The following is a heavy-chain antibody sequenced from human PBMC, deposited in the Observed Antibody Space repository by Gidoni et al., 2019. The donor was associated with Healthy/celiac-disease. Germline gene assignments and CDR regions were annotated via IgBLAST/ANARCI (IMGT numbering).Heavy chain of an antibody. J-gene: IGHJ4*02. V-gene: IGHV3-15*01. CDR1: GFTFSNAW. CDR3: TTDRFWVGAVAGFVDY. Sequence: EVQLVESGGGLVKPGGSLRVYCAAAGFTFSNAWMRWDSQARGGWVRQAPGKGLEWGVRIKSKTDGGTTDYAAPVKGRFTISRDDSKNTLYLQMNNLKTEDTAVYYCTTDRFWVGAVAGFVDYWGQGTLVTVSS. D-gene: IGHD6-19*01. CDR2: IKSKTDGGTT.